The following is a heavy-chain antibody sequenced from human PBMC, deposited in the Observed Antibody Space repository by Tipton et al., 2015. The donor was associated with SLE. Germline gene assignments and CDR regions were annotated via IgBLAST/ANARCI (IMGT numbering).Heavy chain of an antibody. CDR3: ARVTNYYDSSGYDESPYYFDY. J-gene: IGHJ4*02. V-gene: IGHV4-59*11. CDR2: IHYSGST. CDR1: GGSISSHY. D-gene: IGHD3-22*01. Sequence: TLSLTCTVSGGSISSHYWSWIRQPPGKGLEWIGYIHYSGSTNYNPSLKSRVTISVDTSKNQFSLKLSSVTAADTAVYYCARVTNYYDSSGYDESPYYFDYWGQGTLVTVSS.